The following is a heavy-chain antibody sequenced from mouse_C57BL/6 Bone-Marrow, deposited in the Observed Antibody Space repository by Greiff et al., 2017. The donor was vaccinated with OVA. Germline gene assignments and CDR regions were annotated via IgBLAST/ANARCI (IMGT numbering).Heavy chain of an antibody. D-gene: IGHD6-1*01. CDR3: AGGRTPAPYYYAMDY. CDR1: GYTFTDSN. Sequence: SGPELVKPGASVKIPCKASGYTFTDSNMDWVKQSHGKSLEWIGDINPNNGGTIYNQKFKGKAPLTVDKSSSTAYMQLRSLTSEATVVYYCAGGRTPAPYYYAMDYWGQGTSVTVSS. CDR2: INPNNGGT. J-gene: IGHJ4*01. V-gene: IGHV1-18*01.